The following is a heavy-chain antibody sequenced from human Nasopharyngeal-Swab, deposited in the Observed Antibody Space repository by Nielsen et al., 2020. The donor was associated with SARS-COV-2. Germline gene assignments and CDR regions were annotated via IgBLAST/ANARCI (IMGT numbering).Heavy chain of an antibody. D-gene: IGHD6-13*01. CDR1: GGSISSYY. CDR3: AGGLAAAGTIYYYYYGMDV. J-gene: IGHJ6*02. Sequence: SETLSLTCTVSGGSISSYYWSWIRQPPGKGLEWIGYIYYSGSTNYNPSLKSRVTISVDTSKNQFSLKLSSVTAADTVVYYCAGGLAAAGTIYYYYYGMDVWGQGTTVTVS. V-gene: IGHV4-59*13. CDR2: IYYSGST.